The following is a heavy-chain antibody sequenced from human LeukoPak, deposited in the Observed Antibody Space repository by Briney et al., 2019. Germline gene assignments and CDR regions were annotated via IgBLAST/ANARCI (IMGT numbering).Heavy chain of an antibody. CDR1: GYTLTELS. CDR2: FDPEDGET. CDR3: ATAGGSGQNYYFDY. D-gene: IGHD3-10*01. V-gene: IGHV1-24*01. J-gene: IGHJ4*02. Sequence: VASVKVSCKVSGYTLTELSMHWVRQAPGKGLEWMGGFDPEDGETIYAQKFQGRVTTTEDTSTDTAYMELSSLRSEDTAVYYCATAGGSGQNYYFDYWGQGTLVTVSS.